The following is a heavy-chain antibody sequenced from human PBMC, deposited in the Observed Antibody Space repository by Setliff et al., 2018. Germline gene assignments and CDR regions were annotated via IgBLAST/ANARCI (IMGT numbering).Heavy chain of an antibody. CDR3: VRALAYYYMDV. J-gene: IGHJ6*03. CDR1: GFNFNDHY. CDR2: ISYSSGSI. Sequence: GGSLRLSCAASGFNFNDHYIDWVRQAPGKGLEWVAHISYSSGSISYADSVKGRFTISRDNAKNSLYLQMNSLRAEDTAIYYCVRALAYYYMDVWGKGTTVTVSS. V-gene: IGHV3-48*01.